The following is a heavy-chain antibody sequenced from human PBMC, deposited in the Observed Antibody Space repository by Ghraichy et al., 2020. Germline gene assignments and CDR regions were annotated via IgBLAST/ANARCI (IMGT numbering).Heavy chain of an antibody. CDR3: GRDLVRDAAYFDY. CDR1: GFTFSGHY. CDR2: IPDKAHSYTT. Sequence: GGSLRLSCATSGFTFSGHYMHWVRQAPGKGLEWVGRIPDKAHSYTTEYAASVKGRFTISRDDSKNSLYLQMNSLKTEDTAVYYCGRDLVRDAAYFDYWGQGTLVTVSS. V-gene: IGHV3-72*01. J-gene: IGHJ4*02. D-gene: IGHD3-10*01.